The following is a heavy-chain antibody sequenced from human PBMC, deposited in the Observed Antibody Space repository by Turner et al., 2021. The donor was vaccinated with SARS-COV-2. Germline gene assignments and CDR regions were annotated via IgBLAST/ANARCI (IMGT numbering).Heavy chain of an antibody. V-gene: IGHV3-9*01. CDR1: GFTFDDYA. CDR3: AKDSGVDYTGTLGS. D-gene: IGHD2-8*02. CDR2: MSWNSDSI. Sequence: DVQLVESGGGLVQPGRSLRLSCAASGFTFDDYAMPWVRQAPGKGLEWVSCMSWNSDSIGYAGSVKGRFTISRDNAKNSLYLQMNSLRAEDTALYYCAKDSGVDYTGTLGSWGQGTLVTVSS. J-gene: IGHJ5*02.